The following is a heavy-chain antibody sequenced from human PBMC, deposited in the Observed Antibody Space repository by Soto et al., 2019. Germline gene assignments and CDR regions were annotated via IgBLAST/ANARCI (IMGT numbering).Heavy chain of an antibody. CDR1: GDSVSSNSAA. Sequence: QSQTLSLTCAISGDSVSSNSAAWNWIRQSPSRGLEWLGRTYYRSKWYNDYAVSVKSRITINPDTSKNQFSLQLNSVTPEDTAVYYCARWAGDTIAPGRPGEGSVIDYYYYGMDVWGQGTTVTVSS. J-gene: IGHJ6*02. D-gene: IGHD6-13*01. CDR2: TYYRSKWYN. V-gene: IGHV6-1*01. CDR3: ARWAGDTIAPGRPGEGSVIDYYYYGMDV.